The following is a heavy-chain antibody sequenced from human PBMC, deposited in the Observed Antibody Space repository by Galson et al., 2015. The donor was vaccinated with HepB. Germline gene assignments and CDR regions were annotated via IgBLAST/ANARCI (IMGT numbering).Heavy chain of an antibody. V-gene: IGHV7-4-1*02. J-gene: IGHJ5*02. D-gene: IGHD4-17*01. CDR3: ARGAVYGDERGVGWFDP. CDR2: INTNTGNP. CDR1: GYTFTSYA. Sequence: SVKVSCKASGYTFTSYAMNWVRQAPGQGLEWMGWINTNTGNPTYAQGFTGRFVFSLDTSVSTAYLQISSLKAEDTAVYYCARGAVYGDERGVGWFDPWGQGTLVTVSS.